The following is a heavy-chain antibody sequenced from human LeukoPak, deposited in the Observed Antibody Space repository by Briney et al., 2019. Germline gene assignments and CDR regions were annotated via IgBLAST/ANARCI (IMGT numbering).Heavy chain of an antibody. CDR3: AKWEYDSGTGWHYFNC. CDR1: GFTISSHW. V-gene: IGHV3-7*01. Sequence: SLRLSCVAFGFTISSHWMGWVRQAPGKGLEWVANIKQDGSAKYYMESAKGRFTISRDNAKNSLYLQMNSLRAEDTALYYCAKWEYDSGTGWHYFNCWGQGALVTVSS. CDR2: IKQDGSAK. D-gene: IGHD3-16*01. J-gene: IGHJ4*02.